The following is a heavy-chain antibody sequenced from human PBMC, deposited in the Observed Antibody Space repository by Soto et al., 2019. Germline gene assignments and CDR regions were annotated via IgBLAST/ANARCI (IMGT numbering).Heavy chain of an antibody. J-gene: IGHJ4*02. CDR3: ARGLRYCSGGSCYSRVYYFDY. CDR1: GYTFTSYD. CDR2: MNPNSGNT. D-gene: IGHD2-15*01. Sequence: GASVKVSCKASGYTFTSYDINWVRQATGQGLEWMGWMNPNSGNTGYAQKFQGRVTMTRNTSISTAYMELSSLRSEDTAVYYCARGLRYCSGGSCYSRVYYFDYWGQGTLVTVSS. V-gene: IGHV1-8*01.